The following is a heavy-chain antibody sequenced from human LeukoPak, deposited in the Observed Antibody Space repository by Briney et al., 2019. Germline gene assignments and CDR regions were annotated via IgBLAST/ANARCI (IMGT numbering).Heavy chain of an antibody. V-gene: IGHV3-23*01. D-gene: IGHD6-19*01. Sequence: GGSLRLSCAASGFTFSSYSMNWVRQAPGKGLEWVSGISSSGGSTYYADSVKGRFTISRDNSKNPLYLQVKSLRAEETALYYCAKAAPLTGSGWGFRFDYWGQGTLVTVSS. CDR3: AKAAPLTGSGWGFRFDY. CDR2: ISSSGGST. J-gene: IGHJ4*02. CDR1: GFTFSSYS.